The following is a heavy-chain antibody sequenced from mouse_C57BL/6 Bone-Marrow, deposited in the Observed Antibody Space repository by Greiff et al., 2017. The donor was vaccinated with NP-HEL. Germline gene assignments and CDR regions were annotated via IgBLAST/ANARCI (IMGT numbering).Heavy chain of an antibody. Sequence: EVQLVESGGGLVQSGRSLRLSCATSGFTFSDFYMEWVRQAPGKGLEWIAASRNKANDYTTEYSASVKGRFIVSRDTSQSILYLQMNALRAEDTAIYYCARDAGGSSYNGFAYWGQGTLVTVSA. J-gene: IGHJ3*01. D-gene: IGHD1-1*01. CDR1: GFTFSDFY. CDR3: ARDAGGSSYNGFAY. CDR2: SRNKANDYTT. V-gene: IGHV7-1*01.